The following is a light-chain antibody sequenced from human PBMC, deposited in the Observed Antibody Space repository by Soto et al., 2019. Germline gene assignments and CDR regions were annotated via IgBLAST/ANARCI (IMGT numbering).Light chain of an antibody. V-gene: IGKV3-15*01. CDR2: GAS. Sequence: EIVMTQSPATLSVSPGERATLSCRASQSINSNLAWYQQKPGQAPRLLIYGASTRATGFPARFSGSGSGTELTLTISSLQSEDFAVYYCQQYNNWPRTFGQGTEVEIK. CDR1: QSINSN. CDR3: QQYNNWPRT. J-gene: IGKJ1*01.